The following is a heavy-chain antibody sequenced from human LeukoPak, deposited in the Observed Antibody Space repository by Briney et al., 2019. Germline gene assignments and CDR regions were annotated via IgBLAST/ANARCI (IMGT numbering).Heavy chain of an antibody. CDR1: GFTFSSYA. J-gene: IGHJ4*02. V-gene: IGHV3-23*01. D-gene: IGHD1-1*01. CDR3: ARPRHREKGLYT. CDR2: ISGSGGST. Sequence: AGGSLRLSCAASGFTFSSYAMSWVRQAPGKGLEWVSAISGSGGSTYYADSVKGRSTISRDNSKNTLYLQMNSLRAEDTAVYYCARPRHREKGLYTWGQGTLVTVSS.